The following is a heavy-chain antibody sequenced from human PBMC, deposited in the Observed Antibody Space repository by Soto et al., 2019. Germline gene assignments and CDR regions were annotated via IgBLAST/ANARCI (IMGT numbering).Heavy chain of an antibody. CDR3: AKLHCITSNCVSLEP. V-gene: IGHV4-39*01. CDR1: GGSISSGGYY. CDR2: IYYSGST. Sequence: SETLSLTCTVSGGSISSGGYYWSWIRQHPGKGLEWIGYIYYSGSTDYNPSLKSRVTISVDTSKNQFSLKLSSVTAADTAVYYCAKLHCITSNCVSLEPWGQGTLVTVSP. J-gene: IGHJ5*02. D-gene: IGHD3-10*01.